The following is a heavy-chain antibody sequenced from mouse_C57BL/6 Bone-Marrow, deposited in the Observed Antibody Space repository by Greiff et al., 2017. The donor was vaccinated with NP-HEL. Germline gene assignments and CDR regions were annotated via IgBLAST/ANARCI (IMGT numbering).Heavy chain of an antibody. J-gene: IGHJ3*01. CDR3: AREDGYYPFAY. CDR1: GYTFTDYN. CDR2: INPNNGGT. V-gene: IGHV1-18*01. D-gene: IGHD2-3*01. Sequence: EVQLQQSGPELVKPGASVKIPCKASGYTFTDYNMDWVKQSHGKSLEWIGDINPNNGGTIYNQKFKGKATLTVDKSSSTAYMELRSLTSEDTAVYYCAREDGYYPFAYWGQGTLVTVSA.